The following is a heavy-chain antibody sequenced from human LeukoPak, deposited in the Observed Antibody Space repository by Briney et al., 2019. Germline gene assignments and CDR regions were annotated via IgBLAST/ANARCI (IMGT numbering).Heavy chain of an antibody. CDR3: AKGPRSKYDFWGVYGMDV. CDR2: FSGSGGST. D-gene: IGHD3-3*01. Sequence: GGSLRLSRAASGFTFSSYAMSWVRQAPGKGLAWVSPFSGSGGSTYYADSVKGRFTISRDNSKNTLYLQMNSLRAEDTAVYYCAKGPRSKYDFWGVYGMDVWGQGTTVTVSS. CDR1: GFTFSSYA. V-gene: IGHV3-23*01. J-gene: IGHJ6*02.